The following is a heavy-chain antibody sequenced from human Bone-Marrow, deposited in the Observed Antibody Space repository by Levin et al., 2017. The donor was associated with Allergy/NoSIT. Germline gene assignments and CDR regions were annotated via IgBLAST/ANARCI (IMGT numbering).Heavy chain of an antibody. J-gene: IGHJ5*02. CDR3: ARWYSSSLFDP. V-gene: IGHV4-34*01. D-gene: IGHD6-13*01. Sequence: SETLSLTCAVYGGSFSGYYWSWIRQPPGKGLEWIGEINHSGSTNYNPSLKSRVTISVDTSKNQFSLKLSSVTAADTAVYYCARWYSSSLFDPWGQGTLVTVSS. CDR2: INHSGST. CDR1: GGSFSGYY.